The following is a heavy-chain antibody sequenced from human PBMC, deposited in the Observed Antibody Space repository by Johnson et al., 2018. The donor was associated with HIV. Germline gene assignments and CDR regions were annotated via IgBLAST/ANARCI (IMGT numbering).Heavy chain of an antibody. CDR3: AMNSGAPGNDALDI. V-gene: IGHV3-66*01. J-gene: IGHJ3*02. CDR1: GFTFSNAW. Sequence: VQLVESGGGVVRPGGSLRLSCAASGFTFSNAWMSWVRQAPGKGLEWVSVIYSGGSTYYADSVKGRFTISRDNSKNTLYMQMNSLRPEDTALYFCAMNSGAPGNDALDIWGQGTMVNISS. D-gene: IGHD1-26*01. CDR2: IYSGGST.